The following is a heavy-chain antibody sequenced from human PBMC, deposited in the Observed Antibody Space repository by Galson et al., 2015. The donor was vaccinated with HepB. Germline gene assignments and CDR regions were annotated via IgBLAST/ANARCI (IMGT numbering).Heavy chain of an antibody. J-gene: IGHJ5*02. CDR3: AREGRLQYCSRTNCPLGWFDP. V-gene: IGHV1-46*01. D-gene: IGHD2-2*01. CDR2: INPSDGST. Sequence: SVKVSCKASGYTFTTYYVHWVRQAPGQGLEWMGIINPSDGSTSYAQNFQGRVTMTRDTSTTTVYMELTSLRSEDTAAYYCAREGRLQYCSRTNCPLGWFDPWGQGTLVTVSS. CDR1: GYTFTTYY.